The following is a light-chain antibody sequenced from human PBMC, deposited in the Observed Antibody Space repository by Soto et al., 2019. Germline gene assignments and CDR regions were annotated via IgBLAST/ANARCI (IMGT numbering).Light chain of an antibody. V-gene: IGLV1-44*01. J-gene: IGLJ1*01. Sequence: QSVLTQPPSASGTPGQRVTISCSGSSSNIVSNTVNWYQQLPGTAPKLLIYSNNQRPSGVPDRFSGSKSGTSASLAISGLQSEDEADYYCAAWDDSLNGDVFGTGTKVTVL. CDR1: SSNIVSNT. CDR2: SNN. CDR3: AAWDDSLNGDV.